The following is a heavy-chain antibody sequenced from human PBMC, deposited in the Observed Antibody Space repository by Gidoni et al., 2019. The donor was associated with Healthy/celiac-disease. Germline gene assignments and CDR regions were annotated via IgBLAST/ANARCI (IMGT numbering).Heavy chain of an antibody. CDR1: GFTFSSYW. CDR2: INSEGSST. J-gene: IGHJ6*02. Sequence: EVQLVESGGGFVKPGGSLRLSCAASGFTFSSYWMHWVRQAPGKGLVWVSRINSEGSSTSYADSVKGRFTISRDNAKNTLYLQMNSLRAEDTAVYYCARVWGVAGSLYYYYGMDVWGQGTTVTVSS. D-gene: IGHD6-19*01. CDR3: ARVWGVAGSLYYYYGMDV. V-gene: IGHV3-74*01.